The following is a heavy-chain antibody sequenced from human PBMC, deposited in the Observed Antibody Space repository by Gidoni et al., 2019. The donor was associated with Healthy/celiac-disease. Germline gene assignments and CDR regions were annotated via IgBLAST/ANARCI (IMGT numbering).Heavy chain of an antibody. D-gene: IGHD5-18*01. CDR2: ISSSSSYI. CDR3: ARDRHLGIQLWLRDWFDP. Sequence: EVQLVESGGGLVKPGGSLRLSCAASGFTFSSYTMNWVRQAPGKGLELVSAISSSSSYIYYADSVKGRFTISRDNAKNSLYLQMNSLRAEDTAVYYCARDRHLGIQLWLRDWFDPWGQGTLVTVSS. J-gene: IGHJ5*02. CDR1: GFTFSSYT. V-gene: IGHV3-21*01.